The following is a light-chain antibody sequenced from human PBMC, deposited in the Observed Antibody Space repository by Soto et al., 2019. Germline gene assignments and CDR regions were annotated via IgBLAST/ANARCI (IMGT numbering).Light chain of an antibody. V-gene: IGKV1-5*03. CDR1: QSISSW. CDR3: KQYNSYSPKYT. J-gene: IGKJ2*01. Sequence: DIQMTQSPSTLSASVGDRVTITCRASQSISSWLAWYQQKPGKAPKLLIYKASSLESGVPSRFSGSGAGTEFTLTISSLQPDDFATYYCKQYNSYSPKYTFGQGTKLEIK. CDR2: KAS.